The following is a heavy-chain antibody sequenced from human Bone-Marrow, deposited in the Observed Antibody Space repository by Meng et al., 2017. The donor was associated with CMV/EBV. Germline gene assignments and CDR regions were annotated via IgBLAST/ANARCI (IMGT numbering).Heavy chain of an antibody. CDR2: ISSSGSNK. V-gene: IGHV3-48*03. D-gene: IGHD6-13*01. J-gene: IGHJ6*02. Sequence: GESLKISCAASGFTSSSYEMNWVRQATGKGLEWVSYISSSGSNKYYADSVEGRFTISRDNANNSPYLQMNSLRAEDTALYFCARDVRGGHSSSWFPFAMDFWGQGTTVTVSS. CDR1: GFTSSSYE. CDR3: ARDVRGGHSSSWFPFAMDF.